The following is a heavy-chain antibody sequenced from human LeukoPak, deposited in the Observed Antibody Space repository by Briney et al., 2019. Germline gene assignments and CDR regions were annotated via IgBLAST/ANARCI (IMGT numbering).Heavy chain of an antibody. CDR2: ISPYNGNI. V-gene: IGHV1-18*04. CDR3: ARAINYGLGQLPSDH. J-gene: IGHJ4*02. CDR1: GYTFISYS. D-gene: IGHD3-10*01. Sequence: ASVKVSCKASGYTFISYSFSWVRQAPGQGLEWMGWISPYNGNIRYAPSLQGRVTLTTDTPTSTAHMELRSLRPNDTGVYYCARAINYGLGQLPSDHWGPGTLVIVSS.